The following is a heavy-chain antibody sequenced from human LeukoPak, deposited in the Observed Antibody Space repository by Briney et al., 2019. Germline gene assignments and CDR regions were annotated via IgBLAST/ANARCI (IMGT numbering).Heavy chain of an antibody. V-gene: IGHV4-34*01. J-gene: IGHJ3*02. D-gene: IGHD3-16*01. CDR1: GGSFSGYY. CDR2: INHSGST. Sequence: SETLSLTCAVYGGSFSGYYWSWIRQPPGKGLEWIGEINHSGSTNYNPSLKSRVTICVDTSKNQFSLKLSSVTAADTAVYYCARCFGAFDIWGQGTMVTVSS. CDR3: ARCFGAFDI.